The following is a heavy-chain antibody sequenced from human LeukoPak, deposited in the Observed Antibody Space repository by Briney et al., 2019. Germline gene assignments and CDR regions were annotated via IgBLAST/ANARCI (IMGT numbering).Heavy chain of an antibody. CDR2: IYYSGNT. J-gene: IGHJ5*02. Sequence: SETLSLTCAVSGGSISSNSYYWGWIRQPPGKGLEWIGYIYYSGNTNYNPSLKTRVTISVDTSKNQFSLKLSSVTAADTAVYYCARGISWFDPWGQGTLVTVSS. V-gene: IGHV4-61*05. CDR1: GGSISSNSYY. CDR3: ARGISWFDP.